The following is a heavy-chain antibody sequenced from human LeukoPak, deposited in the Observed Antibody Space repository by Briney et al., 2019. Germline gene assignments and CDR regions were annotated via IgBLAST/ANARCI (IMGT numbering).Heavy chain of an antibody. CDR3: ARDFSRLVVAGQNDAFDI. CDR1: GGSISSYY. Sequence: SETLSLTCTVSGGSISSYYWSWTRQPAGRGLEWIGRIYTSGSTNYNPSLKSRVTTSVDTSKNQFSLKLSSVTAADTAVYYCARDFSRLVVAGQNDAFDIWGQGTMVTVSS. J-gene: IGHJ3*02. CDR2: IYTSGST. D-gene: IGHD6-19*01. V-gene: IGHV4-4*07.